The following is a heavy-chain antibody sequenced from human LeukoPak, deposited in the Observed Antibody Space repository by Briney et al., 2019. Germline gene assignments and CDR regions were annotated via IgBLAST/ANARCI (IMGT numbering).Heavy chain of an antibody. CDR2: IREDGSEK. V-gene: IGHV3-7*01. CDR3: ARGPTNGQAFDY. J-gene: IGHJ4*02. CDR1: GFTFSSSW. Sequence: PGGSLRLSCAASGFTFSSSWMTWVRQAPGKGPEWVASIREDGSEKTSVDSVKGRFTISRDNAKNSLYLQMDSLRAEDTAVYYCARGPTNGQAFDYWGQGTLVSVSS. D-gene: IGHD2-8*01.